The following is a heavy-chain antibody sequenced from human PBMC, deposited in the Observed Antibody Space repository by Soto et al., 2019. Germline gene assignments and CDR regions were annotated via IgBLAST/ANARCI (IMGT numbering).Heavy chain of an antibody. V-gene: IGHV1-18*01. CDR1: GYAFTTYG. CDR3: ARGRYGDY. D-gene: IGHD1-1*01. J-gene: IGHJ4*02. Sequence: QVHLVQSGAEVKKPGASVKVSCKGSGYAFTTYGITWVQQAPGQGLEWMGWISAHNGNTSYAQKLQGRVTVTRDTSTSTAYMELRSLRSDDTAVYYCARGRYGDYWGQGALVTVSS. CDR2: ISAHNGNT.